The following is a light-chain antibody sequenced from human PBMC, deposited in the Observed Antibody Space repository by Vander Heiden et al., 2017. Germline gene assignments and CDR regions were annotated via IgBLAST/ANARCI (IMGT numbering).Light chain of an antibody. Sequence: EIVMTQSPLSLPATPGEPASISCRSYQGLLHSNGYNYVDWYLQKPGHSPQLLIYLGSNRASGVPDRFSGSASGTDFTLKISRVEAEDVGVFYCMQALQTPYTFGQGTKLQIK. J-gene: IGKJ2*01. CDR3: MQALQTPYT. V-gene: IGKV2-28*01. CDR1: QGLLHSNGYNY. CDR2: LGS.